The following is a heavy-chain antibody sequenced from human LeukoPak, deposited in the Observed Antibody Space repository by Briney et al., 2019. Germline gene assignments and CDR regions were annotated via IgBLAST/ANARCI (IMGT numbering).Heavy chain of an antibody. CDR2: ISHDGSET. CDR3: ARDRVPGNGTAV. Sequence: GGSLRLFFIGTGDTFCYYGTLWLRQAPGKGLECVAVISHDGSETYYGDSVKGRFTISRDNSKKTLHLQMDSLRAEDTAVYYCARDRVPGNGTAVWGQGTTVTVSS. V-gene: IGHV3-30*03. J-gene: IGHJ6*01. D-gene: IGHD2-2*01. CDR1: GDTFCYYG.